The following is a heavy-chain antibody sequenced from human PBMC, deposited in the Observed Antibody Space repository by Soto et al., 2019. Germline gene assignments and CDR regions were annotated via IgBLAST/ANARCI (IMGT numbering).Heavy chain of an antibody. CDR3: AKARWAAIPTNWFDP. V-gene: IGHV3-30*18. J-gene: IGHJ5*02. D-gene: IGHD2-2*01. Sequence: QVQLVESGGGVVQPGRSLRLSCAASGFTFSSYGMHWVRQAPGKGLEWVAVISYDGSNKYYADSVKGRFTISRDNSKNTLYLQMNSLRAEDTAVYYFAKARWAAIPTNWFDPWGQGTLVTVSS. CDR1: GFTFSSYG. CDR2: ISYDGSNK.